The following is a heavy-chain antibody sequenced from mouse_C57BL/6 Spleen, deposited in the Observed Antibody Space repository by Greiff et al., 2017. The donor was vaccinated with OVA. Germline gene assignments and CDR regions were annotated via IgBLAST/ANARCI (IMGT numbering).Heavy chain of an antibody. CDR3: ARWGDGPAWFAY. J-gene: IGHJ3*01. Sequence: VQLQESGPELVKPGASVKISCKASGYAFSSSWMNWVKQRPGKGLEWIGRIYPGVGDTNYNGKFKGKATLTADKSSSTAYMQLSSLTSEDSAVYFCARWGDGPAWFAYWGQGTLVTVSA. CDR2: IYPGVGDT. V-gene: IGHV1-82*01. CDR1: GYAFSSSW. D-gene: IGHD2-3*01.